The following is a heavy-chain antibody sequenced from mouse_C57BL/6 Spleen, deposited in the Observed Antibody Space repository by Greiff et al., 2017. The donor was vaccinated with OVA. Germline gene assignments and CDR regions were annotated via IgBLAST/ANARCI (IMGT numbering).Heavy chain of an antibody. CDR3: AREGRDPYFDY. CDR1: GYTFTSYW. D-gene: IGHD3-3*01. J-gene: IGHJ2*01. Sequence: QVQLQQPGTELVKPGASVKLSCKASGYTFTSYWMHWVKQRPEQGLEWIGYIYPRDGSTKYNEKFKGKATLTADKSSSTAYMQLNSLTSEDSAVYFCAREGRDPYFDYWGQGTTLTVSS. CDR2: IYPRDGST. V-gene: IGHV1-53*01.